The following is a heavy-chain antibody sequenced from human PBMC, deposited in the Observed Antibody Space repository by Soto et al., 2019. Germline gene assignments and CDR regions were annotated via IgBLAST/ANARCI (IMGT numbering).Heavy chain of an antibody. J-gene: IGHJ4*02. CDR3: ARGRYYDSSGSPFDY. D-gene: IGHD3-22*01. V-gene: IGHV1-18*01. CDR1: GYTFSTYG. CDR2: ISPYTGNT. Sequence: ASVKVSCKASGYTFSTYGINWVRQAHGQGLEWMGWISPYTGNTNYPQKFQGRVTMTTETSTTTAYMELRSLRSDDTAMYYCARGRYYDSSGSPFDYWGQGTLVTVSS.